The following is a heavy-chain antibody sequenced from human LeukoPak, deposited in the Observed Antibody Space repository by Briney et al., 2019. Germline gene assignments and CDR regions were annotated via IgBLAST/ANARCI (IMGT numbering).Heavy chain of an antibody. Sequence: SQTLSLTCAVSGGSISSGGYSWSWIRQPPGKGLEWIGYIYHSGSTYYNPSFKSRVTISVDRSKNQFSLKLSSVTAADTAVYYCAGDLYGDYTFDYWGQGTLVTVSS. D-gene: IGHD4-17*01. CDR2: IYHSGST. CDR1: GGSISSGGYS. CDR3: AGDLYGDYTFDY. J-gene: IGHJ4*02. V-gene: IGHV4-30-2*01.